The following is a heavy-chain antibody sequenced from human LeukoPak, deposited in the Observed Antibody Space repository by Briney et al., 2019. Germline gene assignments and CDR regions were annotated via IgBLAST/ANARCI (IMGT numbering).Heavy chain of an antibody. CDR3: AKETLARRYFFDY. D-gene: IGHD6-6*01. CDR2: ILDTGAT. Sequence: GGSLRLSCAASGFTFSSYAMTWVRQAPGKGLEWVSVILDTGATFYADSVKGRFTISRDNSKNTLYLQMNSLRADDTAIYYCAKETLARRYFFDYWGQGTLVTVSS. J-gene: IGHJ4*02. CDR1: GFTFSSYA. V-gene: IGHV3-23*01.